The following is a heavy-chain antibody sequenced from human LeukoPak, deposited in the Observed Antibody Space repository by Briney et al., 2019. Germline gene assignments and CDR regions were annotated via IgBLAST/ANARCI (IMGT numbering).Heavy chain of an antibody. D-gene: IGHD6-13*01. J-gene: IGHJ5*02. CDR3: ARDWGRKGYSANAWFDP. Sequence: SETLSLTRTVSGGSISSYYWSWIRQPAGKGLEWIGRIYTSGSTNYNPSLKSRVTMSVDTSKNQFSLKLSSVTAADTAVYYCARDWGRKGYSANAWFDPWGQRTLVTVSS. CDR1: GGSISSYY. V-gene: IGHV4-4*07. CDR2: IYTSGST.